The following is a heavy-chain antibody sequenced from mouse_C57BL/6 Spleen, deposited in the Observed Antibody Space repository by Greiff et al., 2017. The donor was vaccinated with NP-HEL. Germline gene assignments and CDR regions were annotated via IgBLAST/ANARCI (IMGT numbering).Heavy chain of an antibody. Sequence: QVQLKQPGAELVKPGASVKLSCKASGYTFTSYWMHWVKQRPGRGLEWIGRIDPNSGGTKYNEKFKSKATLTVDKPSSTAYMQLSSLTSEDSAVYYCARYGYYLYYYAMDYWGQGTSVTVSS. CDR1: GYTFTSYW. V-gene: IGHV1-72*01. D-gene: IGHD2-3*01. CDR3: ARYGYYLYYYAMDY. CDR2: IDPNSGGT. J-gene: IGHJ4*01.